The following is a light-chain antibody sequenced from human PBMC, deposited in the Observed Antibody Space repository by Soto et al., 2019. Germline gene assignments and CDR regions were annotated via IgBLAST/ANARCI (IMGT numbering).Light chain of an antibody. J-gene: IGLJ2*01. V-gene: IGLV1-36*01. CDR1: RSNIGDNA. CDR2: YDD. Sequence: QSVLTQPPSVSEATRQRVTISCSGGRSNIGDNAVSWYQQLPGKAPKLLIYYDDLLPSGVSDRFSGSKSGTSASLAISGLQSEDEDDYYCAAWDDSLNGRVFGGGTKVTVL. CDR3: AAWDDSLNGRV.